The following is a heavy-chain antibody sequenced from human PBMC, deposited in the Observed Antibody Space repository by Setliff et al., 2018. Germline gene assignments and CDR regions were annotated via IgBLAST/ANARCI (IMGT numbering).Heavy chain of an antibody. V-gene: IGHV4-4*02. J-gene: IGHJ4*02. CDR2: IYHTEST. CDR3: ARDDTYDFWGGHGHLDS. Sequence: SETLSLTCAVSSGSISYNNWWTWVRQPPGKGLEWIGEIYHTESTNYNPSLKSRVTIPLDKSKNQFSLELSSVTAADTAVYYCARDDTYDFWGGHGHLDSWGQGILVTVSS. D-gene: IGHD3-3*01. CDR1: SGSISYNNW.